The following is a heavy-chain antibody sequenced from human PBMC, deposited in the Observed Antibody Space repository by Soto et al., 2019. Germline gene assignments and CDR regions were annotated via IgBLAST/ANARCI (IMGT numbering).Heavy chain of an antibody. CDR3: ARDPXDYGEYGMDV. CDR2: ISGSGGST. J-gene: IGHJ6*02. CDR1: GFTFSSYA. D-gene: IGHD4-17*01. Sequence: GSLRLSCAASGFTFSSYAMSWVRQAPVKGLEWVSAISGSGGSTYYADSVKGRFTISRDNAKNSLYLQMNSLRDEDTAVYYCARDPXDYGEYGMDVWGQGTTVTVSS. V-gene: IGHV3-23*01.